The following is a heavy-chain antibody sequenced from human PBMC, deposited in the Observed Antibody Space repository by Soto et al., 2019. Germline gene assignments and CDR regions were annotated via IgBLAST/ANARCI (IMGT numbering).Heavy chain of an antibody. D-gene: IGHD2-15*01. V-gene: IGHV4-59*01. Sequence: QVRLQESGPGLVKPSETLSLTCTVSGGPISSYYWSWIRQPPGKGLEWIGYIYSSGTTTYNPSLMSRVIISMYTSKNQFSLKLSSVTAADTAVYYCVREDRWWFDPWGQGTLLTVSS. CDR2: IYSSGTT. J-gene: IGHJ5*02. CDR1: GGPISSYY. CDR3: VREDRWWFDP.